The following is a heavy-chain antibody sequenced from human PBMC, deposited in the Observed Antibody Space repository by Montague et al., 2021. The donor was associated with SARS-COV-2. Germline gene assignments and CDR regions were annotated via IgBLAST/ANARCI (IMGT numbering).Heavy chain of an antibody. D-gene: IGHD3-22*01. Sequence: SETLSLTCTVSGGSISSSSYYWGWIRQPPGKGLEWIGSIYYSGSTYYNPSLKSRVTISVDTSKSQFSLKLSSVTAADTAVYYCARDTRITMIVVVQGYGMDVWGQGTTVTVS. J-gene: IGHJ6*02. CDR1: GGSISSSSYY. CDR2: IYYSGST. CDR3: ARDTRITMIVVVQGYGMDV. V-gene: IGHV4-39*07.